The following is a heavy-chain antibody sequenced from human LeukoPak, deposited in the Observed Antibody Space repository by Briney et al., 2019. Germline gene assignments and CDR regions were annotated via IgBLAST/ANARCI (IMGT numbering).Heavy chain of an antibody. D-gene: IGHD2-15*01. J-gene: IGHJ4*02. CDR2: INHSGST. CDR3: ARVGYCSGGSCSREYYFDY. CDR1: GGSFSGYY. V-gene: IGHV4-34*01. Sequence: SETLSLTCAVYGGSFSGYYWSWIRQPPGKGLEWIGEINHSGSTNYNPSLKSRVTISVDTSKNQFSLKLSSVTAADTAVYYCARVGYCSGGSCSREYYFDYWGQGTLVTVSS.